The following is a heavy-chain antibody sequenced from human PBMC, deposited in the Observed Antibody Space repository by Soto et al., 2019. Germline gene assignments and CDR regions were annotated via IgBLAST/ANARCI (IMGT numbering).Heavy chain of an antibody. V-gene: IGHV3-23*01. CDR1: GFAFSTYA. D-gene: IGHD6-13*01. CDR3: AKVTKRAAAGRYEYYKYGMDV. Sequence: LRLSCAASGFAFSTYAMTWVRQAPGKGLEWVSVISGSGGSSYYAASVKGRFTISRDNSKNTVYLQMNGLRAEDTALYFCAKVTKRAAAGRYEYYKYGMDVWGQGTTVTVSS. J-gene: IGHJ6*02. CDR2: ISGSGGSS.